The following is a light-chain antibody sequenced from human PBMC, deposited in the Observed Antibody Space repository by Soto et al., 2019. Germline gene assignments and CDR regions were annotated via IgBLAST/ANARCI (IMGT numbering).Light chain of an antibody. CDR1: QSVSSN. Sequence: EIPMTQSPTTLSVSPGERATLSCRASQSVSSNLAWYQQKPGQAPRLLIYGASPRATGIPARFSGSGSGTEFTLTISSLQSEDFAVYYCQQYNNWPQTFGQGTKVDIK. CDR2: GAS. J-gene: IGKJ1*01. CDR3: QQYNNWPQT. V-gene: IGKV3-15*01.